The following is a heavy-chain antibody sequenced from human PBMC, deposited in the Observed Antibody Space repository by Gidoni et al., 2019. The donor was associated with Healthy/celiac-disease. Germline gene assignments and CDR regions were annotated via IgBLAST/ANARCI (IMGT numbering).Heavy chain of an antibody. CDR2: MSSSSSYT. CDR3: ARDQTGVWFGELLGWFDP. J-gene: IGHJ5*02. V-gene: IGHV3-11*05. D-gene: IGHD3-10*01. CDR1: GFTFRDSY. Sequence: QVQLVESGGGLVKPGGSLRLSCAASGFTFRDSYMSWIRQAPGKGLEWVSYMSSSSSYTNYADSVKGRFTISRDNAKNSLYLQRNSLRAEDTAVYYCARDQTGVWFGELLGWFDPWGQGTLVTVSS.